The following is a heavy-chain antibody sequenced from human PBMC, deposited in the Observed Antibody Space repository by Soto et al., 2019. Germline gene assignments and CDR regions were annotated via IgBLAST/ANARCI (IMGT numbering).Heavy chain of an antibody. CDR2: IWSDGSEK. V-gene: IGHV3-33*01. Sequence: QVQLVESGGGVVQPGRSLRLSCAASGFTFSSNGMHWVRQAPGKGLAWVAVIWSDGSEKYYADSVKGRFSISRDNSKNTLYLHMDSRRAEETAVYYCARDLGRFNFGSAYFVYWGQGTLVTVSS. J-gene: IGHJ4*02. CDR3: ARDLGRFNFGSAYFVY. CDR1: GFTFSSNG. D-gene: IGHD3-10*01.